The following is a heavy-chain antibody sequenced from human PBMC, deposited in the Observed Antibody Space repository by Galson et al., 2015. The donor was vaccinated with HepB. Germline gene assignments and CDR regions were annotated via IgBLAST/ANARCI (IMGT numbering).Heavy chain of an antibody. D-gene: IGHD2-2*01. Sequence: SLRLSCAASGFTFSNYAMSWVRQAPGPGLEWVSSISDSVDYTWYEGSVKGRFTISRDNSKNTLYLQMNSQRVEDTAVYYCAKMKEGYCTSNSCHLAFDYWGQGTLATVSS. CDR1: GFTFSNYA. CDR2: ISDSVDYT. J-gene: IGHJ4*02. CDR3: AKMKEGYCTSNSCHLAFDY. V-gene: IGHV3-23*01.